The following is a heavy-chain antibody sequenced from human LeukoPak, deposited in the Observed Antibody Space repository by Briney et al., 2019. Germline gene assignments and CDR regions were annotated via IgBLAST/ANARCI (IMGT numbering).Heavy chain of an antibody. D-gene: IGHD3-3*01. CDR3: ARGDLKSPLDY. Sequence: SETLSLTCAVYGGSFSGYYWSWIRQPPGKGLEWIGYIYYSGSTNYNPSLKSRVTISVDTSKNQFSLKLSSVTAADTAVYYCARGDLKSPLDYWGQGTLVTVSS. CDR2: IYYSGST. V-gene: IGHV4-59*12. J-gene: IGHJ4*02. CDR1: GGSFSGYY.